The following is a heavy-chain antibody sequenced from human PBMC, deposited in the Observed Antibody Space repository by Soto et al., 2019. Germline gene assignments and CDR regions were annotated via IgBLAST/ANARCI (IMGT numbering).Heavy chain of an antibody. D-gene: IGHD3-3*01. CDR3: ARAHDFWGGRQKPIYS. CDR1: GGSFRGFY. V-gene: IGHV4-34*01. J-gene: IGHJ4*02. Sequence: SETLSLTCAVSGGSFRGFYWTWLRKSPGKGLEWLGDINHVGITNYNPSLKSRVSIPVDTSKSQFSLKLSSVTAADTSVYYCARAHDFWGGRQKPIYSWGQGTLVTVSS. CDR2: INHVGIT.